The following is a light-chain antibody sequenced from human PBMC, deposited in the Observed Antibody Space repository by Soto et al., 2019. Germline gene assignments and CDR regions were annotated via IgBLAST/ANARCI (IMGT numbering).Light chain of an antibody. CDR1: QSVSSN. CDR3: QQHNNWPWT. V-gene: IGKV3-15*01. Sequence: EVVMTQSPGTLSVSPGGRATLSCRASQSVSSNLAWYQQKPGQAPRLLIYGASTRATGIPARFSGSGSGTEFTLTISSLQSEDFAVYYCQQHNNWPWTFGQGTKVDIK. J-gene: IGKJ1*01. CDR2: GAS.